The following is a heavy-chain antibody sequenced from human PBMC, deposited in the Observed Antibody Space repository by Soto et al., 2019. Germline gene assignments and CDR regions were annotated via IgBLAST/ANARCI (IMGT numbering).Heavy chain of an antibody. CDR3: VSQRTTVPTQAYFDY. D-gene: IGHD4-17*01. J-gene: IGHJ4*02. CDR1: GGSVTNSSYY. Sequence: SETLSLTCTVSGGSVTNSSYYWGWIRKSPGKGLEWIGSVYYRGRSYSKSSVKSRVTISVDTSKNRFSPSLNSVTASDTAVYFCVSQRTTVPTQAYFDYWGPGALVTVS. V-gene: IGHV4-39*01. CDR2: VYYRGRS.